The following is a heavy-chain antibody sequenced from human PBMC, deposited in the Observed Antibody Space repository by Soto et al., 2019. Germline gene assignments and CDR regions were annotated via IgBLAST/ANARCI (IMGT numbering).Heavy chain of an antibody. Sequence: PSETLSLTCTVSGGSISVYYWSWIRQSPGKGLXWLXXVXXTXXXXXSXXRRSRVSISVDTSKNEFSLRLSSVTAAETAVYFWARSVAVPGAHIDYWGQGTQVTVS. D-gene: IGHD6-19*01. CDR2: VXXTXXX. CDR1: GGSISVYY. V-gene: IGHV4-59*01. J-gene: IGHJ4*02. CDR3: ARSVAVPGAHIDY.